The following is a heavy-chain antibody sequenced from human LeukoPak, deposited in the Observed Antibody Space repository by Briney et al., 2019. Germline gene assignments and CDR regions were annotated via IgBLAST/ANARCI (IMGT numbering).Heavy chain of an antibody. V-gene: IGHV5-51*01. CDR3: ARTGGGYSYGFPTHAYFDY. CDR1: GYSFTSYW. Sequence: GESLKISCKGSGYSFTSYWIGWVRQMPGKGLEWMGIIYPGDSDTRYSPSFQGQVTISADKSISTAYLQWSSLKASDTAMYYCARTGGGYSYGFPTHAYFDYWGQGTLVTVSS. J-gene: IGHJ4*02. CDR2: IYPGDSDT. D-gene: IGHD5-18*01.